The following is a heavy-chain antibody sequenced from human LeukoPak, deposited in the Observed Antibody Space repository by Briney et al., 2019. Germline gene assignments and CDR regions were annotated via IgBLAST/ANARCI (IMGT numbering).Heavy chain of an antibody. V-gene: IGHV3-21*01. J-gene: IGHJ3*02. CDR1: GFTFSNYS. CDR2: ISSSSSYI. CDR3: ARDADIVVVPAAADAFDI. D-gene: IGHD2-2*01. Sequence: PGGSLRLSCAASGFTFSNYSMNWVRQAPGKGLEWVSSISSSSSYIYYADSVKGRFTISRDNAKNSLYLQMNSLRAEDTAVYYCARDADIVVVPAAADAFDIWGQGTMVTVSS.